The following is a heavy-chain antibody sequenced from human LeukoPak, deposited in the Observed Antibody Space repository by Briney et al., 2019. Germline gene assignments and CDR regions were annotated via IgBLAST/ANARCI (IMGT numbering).Heavy chain of an antibody. D-gene: IGHD3-22*01. CDR3: ARDSGSSGWLDY. Sequence: PSQPLSLTCTVSGGSISRGSYYWSWIRQPAGKGLEWIGRIYTRGSTNYNPSLKSRFTISVDTSKNQFSLKLSSVTAADTAVYYCARDSGSSGWLDYWGQGTLVTVSS. CDR2: IYTRGST. V-gene: IGHV4-61*02. CDR1: GGSISRGSYY. J-gene: IGHJ4*02.